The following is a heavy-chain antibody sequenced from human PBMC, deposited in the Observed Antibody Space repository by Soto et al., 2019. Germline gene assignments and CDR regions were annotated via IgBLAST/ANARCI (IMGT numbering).Heavy chain of an antibody. D-gene: IGHD6-25*01. V-gene: IGHV3-33*01. CDR3: ARVDSSSTAATGFGY. CDR2: IWYDGSNK. CDR1: GFTFSNFG. J-gene: IGHJ4*02. Sequence: VGSLRLSCAASGFTFSNFGMHWVRQAPGKGLEWVALIWYDGSNKYYADSVKGRFTISRDNSKNTLYLQTDSLRAEDTAMYYCARVDSSSTAATGFGYWGQGALVTVSS.